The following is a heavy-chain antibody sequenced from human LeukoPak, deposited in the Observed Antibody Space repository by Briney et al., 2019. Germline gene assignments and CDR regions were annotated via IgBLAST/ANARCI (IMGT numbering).Heavy chain of an antibody. J-gene: IGHJ6*03. CDR1: GYTFTGYY. Sequence: RASVKVSCKASGYTFTGYYMHWVRQAPGQGLEWMGWINPNSGGTNYAQKFQGRVTMTRDTSISTAYMELSRLRSDDTAVYYCARNYYDSSGSAGYYYYMDVWGKGTTVTVSS. D-gene: IGHD3-22*01. CDR3: ARNYYDSSGSAGYYYYMDV. V-gene: IGHV1-2*02. CDR2: INPNSGGT.